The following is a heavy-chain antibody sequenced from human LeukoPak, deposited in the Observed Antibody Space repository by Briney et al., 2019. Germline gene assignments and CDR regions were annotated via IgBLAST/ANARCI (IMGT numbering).Heavy chain of an antibody. J-gene: IGHJ6*02. CDR1: GYIFTSYG. Sequence: ASVKVSCKASGYIFTSYGISWVRQAPGQGLEWMGWISAYNGNTNYAQKLQGRVTMTTDTSTSTAYMGLRSLRSDDTAVYYCARLTTSTFYYYYGMDVWGQGTTVTVSS. CDR3: ARLTTSTFYYYYGMDV. CDR2: ISAYNGNT. D-gene: IGHD2/OR15-2a*01. V-gene: IGHV1-18*01.